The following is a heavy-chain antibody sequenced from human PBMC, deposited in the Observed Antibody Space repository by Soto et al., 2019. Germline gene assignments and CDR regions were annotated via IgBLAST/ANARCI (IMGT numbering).Heavy chain of an antibody. CDR2: IYYSGST. D-gene: IGHD6-6*01. J-gene: IGHJ6*02. Sequence: SETLSLTSTVSGGSSSSSSYSWGWIRQHPGKGPAWIGYIYYSGSTYYNPSHKSRVTISVDTSKNQFSLKLSSVTAADTAVYYCARRREYSSQFHYYGMDVWGQGTTVTVSS. CDR1: GGSSSSSSYS. CDR3: ARRREYSSQFHYYGMDV. V-gene: IGHV4-31*03.